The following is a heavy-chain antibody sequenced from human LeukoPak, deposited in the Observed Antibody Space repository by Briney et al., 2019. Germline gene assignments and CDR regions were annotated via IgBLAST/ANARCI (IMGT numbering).Heavy chain of an antibody. CDR1: GGSISSYY. J-gene: IGHJ4*02. V-gene: IGHV4-59*08. CDR3: ARGAHSYGYPFDY. D-gene: IGHD5-18*01. Sequence: PSETLSLTCTVSGGSISSYYWSWIRQPPGKGLEWIGYIYYSGSTNYNPSLKSRVTISVDTSKNQFSLKLSSVTAADTAVYYCARGAHSYGYPFDYWGQGTLVTVSS. CDR2: IYYSGST.